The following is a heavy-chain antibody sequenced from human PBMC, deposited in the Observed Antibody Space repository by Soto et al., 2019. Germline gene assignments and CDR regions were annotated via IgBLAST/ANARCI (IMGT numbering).Heavy chain of an antibody. D-gene: IGHD7-27*01. V-gene: IGHV6-1*01. CDR1: GDSVSRNSAA. CDR2: TYYRSKWYN. Sequence: PSQTLSLTCAISGDSVSRNSAAWNWIRQSPSRGLEWLGRTYYRSKWYNDYAVSVKSRITINPDTSKNQFSLQLNSVTPEDTAVYYCARVMGLGIARNHDAFDIWGQGTMVTVSS. J-gene: IGHJ3*02. CDR3: ARVMGLGIARNHDAFDI.